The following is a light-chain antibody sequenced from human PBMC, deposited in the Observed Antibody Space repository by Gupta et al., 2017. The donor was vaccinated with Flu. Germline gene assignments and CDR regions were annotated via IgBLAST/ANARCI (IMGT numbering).Light chain of an antibody. CDR1: DIGGYNS. J-gene: IGLJ3*02. CDR2: EVS. CDR3: TSYTSSNNKV. Sequence: DIGGYNSVSWYQQHPGKAPKLLIYEVSNRPSGISDRFSGSKSGNTASLTISGLRSEDEAHYYCTSYTSSNNKVFGGGTKLTVL. V-gene: IGLV2-14*01.